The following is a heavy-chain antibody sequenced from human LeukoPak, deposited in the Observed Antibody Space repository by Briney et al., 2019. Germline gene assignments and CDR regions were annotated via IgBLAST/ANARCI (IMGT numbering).Heavy chain of an antibody. V-gene: IGHV4-34*01. Sequence: SETLSLTCAVSGGSFSGYYWSWVRQPPGKGLEWIGEINHSGSANYNPSLKSRGTISVDTPKNQFSLKLSSVTAADTAVYYFAIFPPCTSNNCSPPRVDYWGQGTLVTVSS. CDR3: AIFPPCTSNNCSPPRVDY. CDR1: GGSFSGYY. J-gene: IGHJ4*02. D-gene: IGHD2-2*01. CDR2: INHSGSA.